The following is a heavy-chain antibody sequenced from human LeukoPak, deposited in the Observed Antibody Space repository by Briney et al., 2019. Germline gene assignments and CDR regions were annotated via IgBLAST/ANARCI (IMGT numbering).Heavy chain of an antibody. Sequence: SDTLPLTCTVSGGPISRYYWSWIRQPAGKGLEWIGRIYTSGSTNHNPSLKSRVTMSVDTSKNQFSLKLSSVTAADTAVYYCAREVYFGMEWELLSWGQGTLVTVSS. CDR1: GGPISRYY. D-gene: IGHD1-26*01. CDR2: IYTSGST. CDR3: AREVYFGMEWELLS. V-gene: IGHV4-4*07. J-gene: IGHJ4*02.